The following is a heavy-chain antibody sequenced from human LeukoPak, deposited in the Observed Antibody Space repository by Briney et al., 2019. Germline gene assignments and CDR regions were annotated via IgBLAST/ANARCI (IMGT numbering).Heavy chain of an antibody. V-gene: IGHV3-30*04. J-gene: IGHJ4*02. D-gene: IGHD3-10*01. Sequence: PGGSLRLSCAASGFTFSSYAMHWVRQAPGKGLEWVAVISYDGSNKYYADSVKGRFTISRDNSKNTLYLQMNSLRAEDRAVYYCARGLVRGAGIDYWGQGTLVTVSS. CDR2: ISYDGSNK. CDR3: ARGLVRGAGIDY. CDR1: GFTFSSYA.